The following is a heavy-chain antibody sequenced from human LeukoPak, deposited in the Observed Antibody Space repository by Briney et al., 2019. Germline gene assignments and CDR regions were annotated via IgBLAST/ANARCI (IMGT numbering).Heavy chain of an antibody. D-gene: IGHD4-17*01. J-gene: IGHJ4*02. V-gene: IGHV3-33*01. CDR3: ARDRGDYNHNFDY. Sequence: PGGSLRVSCAVSGFTFRNAGMLWVRQDPGKGLEWVAVIWYDGSQKYYADSVKGRFTISRDNSKNMLYLHMNSLRAEDTAVYFCARDRGDYNHNFDYWGQGTLVTVSS. CDR2: IWYDGSQK. CDR1: GFTFRNAG.